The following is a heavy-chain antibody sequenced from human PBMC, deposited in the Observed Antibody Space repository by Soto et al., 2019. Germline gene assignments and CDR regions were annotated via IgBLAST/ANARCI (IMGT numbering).Heavy chain of an antibody. J-gene: IGHJ6*02. CDR2: IWYGGSNK. CDR1: GFTFRSYG. CDR3: EREREKGNYYFGIDV. Sequence: GGSLRLSCAASGFTFRSYGMHWVRQAPGKGLEWVAVIWYGGSNKYYADSVKGRFTISRDNSKNRLYLQMNSLRVEDTAVYYCEREREKGNYYFGIDVCGQGPTVTVYS. V-gene: IGHV3-33*01.